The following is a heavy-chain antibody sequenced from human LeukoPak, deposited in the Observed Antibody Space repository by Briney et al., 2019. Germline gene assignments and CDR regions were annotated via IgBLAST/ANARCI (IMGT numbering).Heavy chain of an antibody. CDR3: ARDCSSTSCHHEDFDI. J-gene: IGHJ3*02. CDR2: INPNSGGT. CDR1: GYTFTGYY. Sequence: ASVKVSCKASGYTFTGYYMHWVRQAPGQGLEWMGRINPNSGGTNYAQKFQGRVTMTRDTSISTAYMELSRLRSDDPAVYYCARDCSSTSCHHEDFDIWGQGTMVNV. V-gene: IGHV1-2*06. D-gene: IGHD2-2*01.